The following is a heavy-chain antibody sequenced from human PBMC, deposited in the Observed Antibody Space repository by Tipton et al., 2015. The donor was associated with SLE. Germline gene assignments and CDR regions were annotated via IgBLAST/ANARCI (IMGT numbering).Heavy chain of an antibody. CDR2: IYASGST. V-gene: IGHV4-61*09. CDR3: ARVDWDSNNLPMDV. D-gene: IGHD4-11*01. J-gene: IGHJ6*03. Sequence: LRLSCTVSGGSISSGSYYWSWIRQPAGKGLEWIGHIYASGSTNYNPSLKSRVTISVDTSKNQFSLKLSSVTAADTAVYYCARVDWDSNNLPMDVWGKGTTVTVSS. CDR1: GGSISSGSYY.